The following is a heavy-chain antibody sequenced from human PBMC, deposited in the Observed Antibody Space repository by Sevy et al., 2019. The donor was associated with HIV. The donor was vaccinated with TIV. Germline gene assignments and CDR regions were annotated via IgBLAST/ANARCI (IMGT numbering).Heavy chain of an antibody. Sequence: GGSLRLSCAASGFTFGAHGMHWVRQAPGKGLEWVAVISYDGNTKYYGDSVKDRFTISRDNPKNALYLQVNSVRPEDTAVYHCARDAGYSIGWYPGYWGQGTLVTVSS. J-gene: IGHJ4*02. CDR1: GFTFGAHG. D-gene: IGHD6-19*01. CDR2: ISYDGNTK. CDR3: ARDAGYSIGWYPGY. V-gene: IGHV3-30*03.